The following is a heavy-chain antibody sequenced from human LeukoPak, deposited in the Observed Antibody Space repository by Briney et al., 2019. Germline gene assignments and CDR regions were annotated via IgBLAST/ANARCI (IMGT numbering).Heavy chain of an antibody. J-gene: IGHJ4*02. D-gene: IGHD6-13*01. V-gene: IGHV3-7*01. CDR2: IKEDGSEK. CDR1: GFTFSNYW. CDR3: ARLNAAAGFFDY. Sequence: GGSLRLSCAASGFTFSNYWMSWVRQAPGKGLEWVANIKEDGSEKHYVDSVKGRFTISRDNAKNSLYLQMNSLRAEDTAVYYCARLNAAAGFFDYWGQGILVTVSS.